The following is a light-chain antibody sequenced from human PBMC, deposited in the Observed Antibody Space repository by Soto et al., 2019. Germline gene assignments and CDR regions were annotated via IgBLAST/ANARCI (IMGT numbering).Light chain of an antibody. Sequence: QSVLTQSPSASGTPRQRVTMSCSGSGSNIGSSTVNWYQQLPGTAPRLLIYNNNQRPSGVPDRFSGSKSGTSASLAISGLQSDDEADYYCAAWDGSLHGYVFGTGTKVTVL. CDR2: NNN. CDR1: GSNIGSST. CDR3: AAWDGSLHGYV. V-gene: IGLV1-44*01. J-gene: IGLJ1*01.